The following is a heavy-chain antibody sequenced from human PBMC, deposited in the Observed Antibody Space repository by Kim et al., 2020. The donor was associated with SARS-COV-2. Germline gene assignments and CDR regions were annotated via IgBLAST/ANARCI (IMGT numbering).Heavy chain of an antibody. Sequence: DSVKGRFTISRDNSKNTVYLQMTSLTAEDTAVYYWARFKGAGTYDHYPFCYWGQGAVVTVS. D-gene: IGHD3-10*01. V-gene: IGHV3-23*01. CDR3: ARFKGAGTYDHYPFCY. J-gene: IGHJ4*02.